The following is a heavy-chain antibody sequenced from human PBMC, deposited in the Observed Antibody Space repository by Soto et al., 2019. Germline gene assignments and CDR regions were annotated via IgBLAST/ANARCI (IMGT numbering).Heavy chain of an antibody. J-gene: IGHJ4*02. V-gene: IGHV3-33*08. CDR2: IRYDGSHE. CDR3: ARDAVGATTFFGFLDY. CDR1: ASIFKSHG. D-gene: IGHD1-26*01. Sequence: QVHLVESGGGVVQPEWSLRLSCAASASIFKSHGMHWVRQAPGKGLEWVAIIRYDGSHEHYGDSVKGRFTISRDNSKNMLYLQMNSMRAEDMAVYYCARDAVGATTFFGFLDYCGQGTLVTVSS.